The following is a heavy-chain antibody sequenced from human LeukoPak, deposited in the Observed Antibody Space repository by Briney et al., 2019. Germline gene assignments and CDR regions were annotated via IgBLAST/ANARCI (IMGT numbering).Heavy chain of an antibody. J-gene: IGHJ4*02. CDR1: GGSFSGYY. CDR3: ARGDYYDSSGYYTYYFDY. D-gene: IGHD3-22*01. Sequence: NPSETLSLTCAVYGGSFSGYYWSWIRQPPGKGLEWIGEINHSGSTNYNPSLKSRVTISVDTSKNQFSLKLSSVTAADTAVYYCARGDYYDSSGYYTYYFDYWGQGTLVTVSS. CDR2: INHSGST. V-gene: IGHV4-34*01.